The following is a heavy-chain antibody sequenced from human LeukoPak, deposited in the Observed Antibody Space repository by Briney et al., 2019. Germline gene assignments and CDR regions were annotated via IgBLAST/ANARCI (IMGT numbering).Heavy chain of an antibody. V-gene: IGHV4-39*01. J-gene: IGHJ4*02. Sequence: KASETLSLTCTVSGGSISSSSYYWGWIRQPPGKGLEWIGSIYYSGSTYYNPSLKSRVTISVDTSKNQFSLKLSSVTAADTAVYYCARHQIIAARPIDYWGQGTLVTASS. CDR3: ARHQIIAARPIDY. CDR2: IYYSGST. CDR1: GGSISSSSYY. D-gene: IGHD6-6*01.